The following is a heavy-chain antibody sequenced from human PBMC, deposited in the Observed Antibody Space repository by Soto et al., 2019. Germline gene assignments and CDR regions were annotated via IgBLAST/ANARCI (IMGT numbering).Heavy chain of an antibody. CDR1: VGSISSSGYY. CDR3: ARLVRGVIPVRVSNWFAP. Sequence: PSETLSLTCTVSVGSISSSGYYLSWILHPPGKGLEWIGSIYYSWSTYYNPSLKSRVTIALDTAKNQFSRKLSCVTAADTAGYYGARLVRGVIPVRVSNWFAPCAHAKLVTVSS. J-gene: IGHJ5*02. V-gene: IGHV4-39*01. CDR2: IYYSWST. D-gene: IGHD3-16*02.